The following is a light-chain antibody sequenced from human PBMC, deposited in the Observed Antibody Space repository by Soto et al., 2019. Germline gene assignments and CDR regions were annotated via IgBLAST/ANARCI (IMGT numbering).Light chain of an antibody. CDR3: QQSYSSPGWT. J-gene: IGKJ1*01. V-gene: IGKV1-39*01. CDR1: QSISSY. CDR2: AAF. Sequence: DIQMTQSPSSLSASVGDRVTITCRVSQSISSYLNWYQQKPGKAPKLLIYAAFSLQSGVPSRFSGSGSGTDFTLTISSLQPEDSATYFCQQSYSSPGWTFGQGTKVDNK.